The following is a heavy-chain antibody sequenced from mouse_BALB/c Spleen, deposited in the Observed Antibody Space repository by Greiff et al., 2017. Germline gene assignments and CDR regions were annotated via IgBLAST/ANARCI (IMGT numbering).Heavy chain of an antibody. J-gene: IGHJ4*01. D-gene: IGHD2-14*01. CDR2: ISSGGST. CDR1: GFTFSSYA. Sequence: EVMLVESGGGLVKPGGSLKLSCAASGFTFSSYAMSWVRQTPEKRLEWVASISSGGSTYYPDSVKGRFTISRDNARNILYLQMSSLRSEDTAMYYCARGDRYPYYAMDYWGQGTSVTVSS. V-gene: IGHV5-6-5*01. CDR3: ARGDRYPYYAMDY.